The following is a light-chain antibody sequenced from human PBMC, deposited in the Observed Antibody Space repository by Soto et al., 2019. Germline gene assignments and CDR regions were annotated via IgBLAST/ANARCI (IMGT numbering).Light chain of an antibody. CDR1: SGHSSYI. CDR2: LEGSGSY. CDR3: ETWNSDTHTV. V-gene: IGLV4-60*02. J-gene: IGLJ3*02. Sequence: QPVLTQSSSASASLGSSVKLTCTLSSGHSSYIIAWHQQQPGKAPRYLMKLEGSGSYNKGSGVPDRFSGSSSGADRYLTISTLHLEDGADYYCETWNSDTHTVFGGGTNPTAL.